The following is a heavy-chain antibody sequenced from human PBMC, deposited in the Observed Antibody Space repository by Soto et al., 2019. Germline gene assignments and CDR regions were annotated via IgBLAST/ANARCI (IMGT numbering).Heavy chain of an antibody. J-gene: IGHJ4*02. V-gene: IGHV3-11*01. CDR1: GFTFSDYY. CDR3: ARASELRYTAPVDY. Sequence: PGGSLRLSCVASGFTFSDYYMSWIRQAPGKGLEWVSYISSSGSTIYYADSVKGRFTISRDNAKNSLYLQMNSLRAEDTAVYYCARASELRYTAPVDYWGQGTXVTVSS. D-gene: IGHD3-9*01. CDR2: ISSSGSTI.